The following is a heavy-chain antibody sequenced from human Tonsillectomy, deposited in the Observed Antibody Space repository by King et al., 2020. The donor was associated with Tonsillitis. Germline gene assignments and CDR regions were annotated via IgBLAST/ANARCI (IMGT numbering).Heavy chain of an antibody. CDR1: GYTFTSYA. Sequence: VQLVESGSELKKPGASVKVSCKASGYTFTSYAMNWVRQAPGQGLEWMGWINTNTGNPTYAQGFTGRFVFSLDTSVSTAYLQINSLKAEDTAVYYCARYGLCLTGYCGPRGDDAFDIWGQGTMITVSS. D-gene: IGHD3-9*01. CDR3: ARYGLCLTGYCGPRGDDAFDI. V-gene: IGHV7-4-1*02. CDR2: INTNTGNP. J-gene: IGHJ3*02.